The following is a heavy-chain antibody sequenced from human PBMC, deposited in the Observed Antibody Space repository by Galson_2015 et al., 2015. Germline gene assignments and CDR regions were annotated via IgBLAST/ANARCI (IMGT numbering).Heavy chain of an antibody. CDR2: ISSNGGST. CDR3: VKPDLLRYFDWLLDY. D-gene: IGHD3-9*01. J-gene: IGHJ4*02. V-gene: IGHV3-64D*06. CDR1: GFTFSSYA. Sequence: SLRLSCAASGFTFSSYAMHWVRQAPGKGLEYVSAISSNGGSTYYADSVKGRFTISRDNSKNTLYLQMSSLRAEDTAVYYCVKPDLLRYFDWLLDYWGQGTLVTVSS.